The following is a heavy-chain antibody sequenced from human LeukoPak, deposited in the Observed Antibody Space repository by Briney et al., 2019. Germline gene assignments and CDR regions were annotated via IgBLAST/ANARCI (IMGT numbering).Heavy chain of an antibody. CDR2: IYSGGST. Sequence: GGSLRLSCAASGFTVSSNYMSWVRQAPGKGLEWVSVIYSGGSTYYADSVKGRFTISRDNSKNTLYLQMNSLRAEDTAVYYCARAYGYSGYDPYYFDYWGQGTLVTVSS. CDR3: ARAYGYSGYDPYYFDY. J-gene: IGHJ4*02. V-gene: IGHV3-66*01. D-gene: IGHD5-12*01. CDR1: GFTVSSNY.